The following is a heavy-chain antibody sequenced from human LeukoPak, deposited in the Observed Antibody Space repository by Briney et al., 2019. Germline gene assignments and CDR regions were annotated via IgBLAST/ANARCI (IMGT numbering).Heavy chain of an antibody. CDR1: GGSFSGYY. V-gene: IGHV4-34*01. J-gene: IGHJ4*02. CDR3: ATSQWLARFDY. Sequence: SETLSLTCAVYGGSFSGYYWSWIRQPPGKGLEWIGEINHSGSTNYSPSLKSRVTMSLDTSKNQFSLELSSVTAADTAVYFCATSQWLARFDYWGQGTLVTVSS. D-gene: IGHD6-19*01. CDR2: INHSGST.